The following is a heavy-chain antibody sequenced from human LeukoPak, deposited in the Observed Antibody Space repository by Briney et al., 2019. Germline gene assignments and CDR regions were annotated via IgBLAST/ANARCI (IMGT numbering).Heavy chain of an antibody. CDR1: GYTFTSYD. D-gene: IGHD3-22*01. J-gene: IGHJ3*02. CDR3: ARTTDYYDSSGSKDAFDI. CDR2: MNPNSGNT. Sequence: ASVKVSCKASGYTFTSYDINWVRQATGQGLEWMGWMNPNSGNTGYAQKLQGRVTITRNTSISTAYMELSSLRSEDTAVYYCARTTDYYDSSGSKDAFDIWGQGTMVTVSS. V-gene: IGHV1-8*01.